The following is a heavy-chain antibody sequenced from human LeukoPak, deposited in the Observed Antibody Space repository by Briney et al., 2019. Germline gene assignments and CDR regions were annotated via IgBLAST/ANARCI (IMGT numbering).Heavy chain of an antibody. CDR3: ARGDTGYSSSWKNWFDP. J-gene: IGHJ5*02. D-gene: IGHD6-13*01. CDR2: IYPGDSDT. Sequence: GESLKISCKGSGYSFTSYWIGWVRQMPGKGLEWMGIIYPGDSDTRYSPSFQGQVTISADKSISTAYLQWSSLKASDTAMYYCARGDTGYSSSWKNWFDPWGQGTLVTVSP. CDR1: GYSFTSYW. V-gene: IGHV5-51*01.